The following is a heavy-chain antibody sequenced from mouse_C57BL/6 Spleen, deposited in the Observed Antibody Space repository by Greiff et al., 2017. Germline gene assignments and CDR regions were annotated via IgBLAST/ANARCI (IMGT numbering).Heavy chain of an antibody. CDR3: TRSSDYYGSSYGY. CDR2: IDPETGGT. V-gene: IGHV1-15*01. D-gene: IGHD1-1*01. Sequence: QVQLKESGAELVRPGASVTLSCKASGYTFTDYEMHWVKQTPVHGLEWIGAIDPETGGTAYNQKFKGKAILTADKSSSTAYMELRSLTSEDSAVYYCTRSSDYYGSSYGYWGQGTTRTVSS. J-gene: IGHJ2*01. CDR1: GYTFTDYE.